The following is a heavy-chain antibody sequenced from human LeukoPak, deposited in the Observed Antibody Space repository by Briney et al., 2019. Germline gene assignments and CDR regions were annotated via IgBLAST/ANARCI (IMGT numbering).Heavy chain of an antibody. D-gene: IGHD3-22*01. V-gene: IGHV3-23*01. CDR1: GFTFSSYA. J-gene: IGHJ4*02. CDR2: ISGSGGST. CDR3: AKRLYYDSSGFFDY. Sequence: GGSLRLSCAASGFTFSSYAMSWVRQAPGKGLEWVSAISGSGGSTYCADSVKGRFTISRDNSKNTLYLQMNSLRAEDTAVYYCAKRLYYDSSGFFDYWGQGTLVTVSS.